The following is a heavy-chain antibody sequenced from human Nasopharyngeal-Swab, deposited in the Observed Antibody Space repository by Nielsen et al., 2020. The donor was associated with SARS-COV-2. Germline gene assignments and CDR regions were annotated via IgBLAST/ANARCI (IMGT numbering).Heavy chain of an antibody. CDR2: ISSSSSYI. CDR3: ARVSDYGGNTDY. V-gene: IGHV3-21*01. D-gene: IGHD4-23*01. Sequence: WIRQPPGKGLEWVSSISSSSSYIYYADSVKGRFTISRDNAKNSLYLQMNSLRAEDTAVYYCARVSDYGGNTDYWGQGTLVPSPQ. J-gene: IGHJ4*02.